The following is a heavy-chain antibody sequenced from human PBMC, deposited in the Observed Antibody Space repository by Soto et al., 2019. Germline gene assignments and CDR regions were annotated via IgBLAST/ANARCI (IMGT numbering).Heavy chain of an antibody. CDR1: GDILSGYT. CDR2: IIPIIGAP. CDR3: ARVSGTMEWTRGMDV. V-gene: IGHV1-69*08. Sequence: VELEQSGAEVRKPGSSVKVSCTTSGDILSGYTFCWVRQAPGQGLEWMGRIIPIIGAPFSTQKFQDRVAFTADISMNTVYMDLRSLTSEDTAVYYCARVSGTMEWTRGMDVWGKGTTVTVSS. J-gene: IGHJ6*04. D-gene: IGHD1-1*01.